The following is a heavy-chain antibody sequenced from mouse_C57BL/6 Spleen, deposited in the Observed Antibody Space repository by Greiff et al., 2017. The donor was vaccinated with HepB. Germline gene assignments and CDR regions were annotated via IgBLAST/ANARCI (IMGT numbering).Heavy chain of an antibody. J-gene: IGHJ2*01. CDR3: ATHGALYYYSNYGDY. D-gene: IGHD2-5*01. CDR2: INPNNGGT. Sequence: EVQLQQSGPELVKPGASVKMSCKASGYTFTDYNMHWVKQSHGKSLEWIGYINPNNGGTSYNQKFKGKATLTVNKSSSTAYMELRSLTSEESAVYYCATHGALYYYSNYGDYWGQGTTLTVSS. V-gene: IGHV1-22*01. CDR1: GYTFTDYN.